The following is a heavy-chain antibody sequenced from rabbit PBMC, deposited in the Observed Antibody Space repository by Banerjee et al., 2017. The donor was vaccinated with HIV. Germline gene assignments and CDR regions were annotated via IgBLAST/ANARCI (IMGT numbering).Heavy chain of an antibody. CDR3: ARRYAGSNYFGMDL. CDR1: GFDFSSYG. J-gene: IGHJ6*01. D-gene: IGHD8-1*01. Sequence: QEQLVESGGGLVQPGGSLKLSCKASGFDFSSYGVSWVRQAPGKGLEWIGCIYTGDGSTYYASWAKGRFTISRSTSLNTVDLKMTSLTAADTATYFCARRYAGSNYFGMDLWGPGTLVT. CDR2: IYTGDGST. V-gene: IGHV1S47*01.